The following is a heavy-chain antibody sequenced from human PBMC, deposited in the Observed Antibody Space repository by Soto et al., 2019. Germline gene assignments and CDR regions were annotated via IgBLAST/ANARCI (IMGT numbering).Heavy chain of an antibody. CDR1: GFTFSSYG. D-gene: IGHD4-17*01. CDR3: ARERTVTISYGMDV. Sequence: GGSLRLSCAASGFTFSSYGMHWVRQAPGKGLEWVAVMWYDGSNKYYADSVKGRFTISRDNSKNTLYLQMNSLRAEDTAVYYCARERTVTISYGMDVWGQGTTVTVSS. V-gene: IGHV3-33*01. CDR2: MWYDGSNK. J-gene: IGHJ6*02.